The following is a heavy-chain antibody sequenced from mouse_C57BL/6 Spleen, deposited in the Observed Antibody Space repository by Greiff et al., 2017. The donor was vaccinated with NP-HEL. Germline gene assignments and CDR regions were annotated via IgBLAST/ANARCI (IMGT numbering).Heavy chain of an antibody. J-gene: IGHJ4*01. Sequence: QVQLKESGPGLVAPSQSLSITCTVSGFSLTSYGVHWVRQPPGKGLEWLVVIWSDGSTTYNSALKSRLSISKDNSKSQVFLKMNSLQTDDTAMYYCARHGGLLRSLYYYAMDYWGQGTSVTVSS. CDR2: IWSDGST. CDR1: GFSLTSYG. CDR3: ARHGGLLRSLYYYAMDY. D-gene: IGHD1-1*01. V-gene: IGHV2-6-1*01.